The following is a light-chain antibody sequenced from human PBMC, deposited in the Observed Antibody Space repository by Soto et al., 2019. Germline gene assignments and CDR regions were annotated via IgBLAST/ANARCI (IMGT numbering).Light chain of an antibody. V-gene: IGLV2-14*01. CDR3: SSYTNSRTLVG. Sequence: QSALTQPASVSGSPGQSVTISCTGTSSDVGGYNFVSWYQHHPGKAPKLIIYEVSNRPSGVSNRFSASKSGNTASLTISGLQAEDEADYYCSSYTNSRTLVGFGGGTKLTLL. CDR2: EVS. J-gene: IGLJ2*01. CDR1: SSDVGGYNF.